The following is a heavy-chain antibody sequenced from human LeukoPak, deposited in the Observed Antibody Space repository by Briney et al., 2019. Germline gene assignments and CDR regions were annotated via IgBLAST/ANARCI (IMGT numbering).Heavy chain of an antibody. J-gene: IGHJ4*02. D-gene: IGHD6-19*01. V-gene: IGHV1-46*01. CDR3: ARSSGLIAVADALDY. CDR1: GYTFTSYY. Sequence: ASVKVSCKASGYTFTSYYTHWVRQAPGQGLEWMGIINPSGGSTSYAQKFQGRVTITADKSTSTAYMELSSLRSEDTAVYYCARSSGLIAVADALDYWGQGTLVTVSS. CDR2: INPSGGST.